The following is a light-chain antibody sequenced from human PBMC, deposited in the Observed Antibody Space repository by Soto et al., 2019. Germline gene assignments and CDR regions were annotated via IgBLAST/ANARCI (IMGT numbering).Light chain of an antibody. CDR3: SSYTRTSTLYV. V-gene: IGLV2-14*03. CDR2: DVS. J-gene: IGLJ1*01. Sequence: QSALTQPASVSGSPGQSITISCTGTSSDIGGYNYVSWYQQLPGKVPKLIIYDVSNRPSGVSDRFSGSKSGNAASLTISGLQAXXEADYYCSSYTRTSTLYVFGTGTKLTVL. CDR1: SSDIGGYNY.